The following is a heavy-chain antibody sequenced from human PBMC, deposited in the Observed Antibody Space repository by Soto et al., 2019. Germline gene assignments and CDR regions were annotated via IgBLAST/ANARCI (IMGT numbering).Heavy chain of an antibody. CDR3: TRVVETAEVPLDY. V-gene: IGHV1-2*02. CDR2: INPKSGAT. Sequence: QVQLVQSGAEVKKSGASVKVSCKASGYTFINYYIHWVRQAPGQRLEWMGWINPKSGATHYTPTFQGRVTMTVDSSINTAYMEFTWLTSDDTAVYYCTRVVETAEVPLDYWCKGTQVTSSS. D-gene: IGHD2-2*01. CDR1: GYTFINYY. J-gene: IGHJ4*02.